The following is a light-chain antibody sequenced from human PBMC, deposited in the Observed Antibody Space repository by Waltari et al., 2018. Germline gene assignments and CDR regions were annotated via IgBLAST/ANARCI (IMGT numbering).Light chain of an antibody. CDR1: QGVSMY. CDR2: DAT. V-gene: IGKV3-11*01. J-gene: IGKJ4*01. CDR3: QQRSNWPMT. Sequence: EVVLTQSPATLSLSLGDPATLSCRASQGVSMYLAWYQHRPGQGPRLLIYDATNRATGIPARFGGSGSGTDFTLTISSLDPEDFAVYFCQQRSNWPMTFGGGTKVEIK.